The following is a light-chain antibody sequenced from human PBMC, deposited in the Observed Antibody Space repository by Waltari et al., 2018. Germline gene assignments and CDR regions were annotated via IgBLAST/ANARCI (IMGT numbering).Light chain of an antibody. V-gene: IGKV1-39*01. CDR3: QQSYTSPPT. Sequence: DIQMTQSPSSLSASIGDRVTISCRASQFVSSYLNLFQQKPGKAPKLLIYATTSLQSGVPSRFSGAGAGTDFTLTISSLQPDDFATYYCQQSYTSPPTFGQGTNVEIK. CDR1: QFVSSY. CDR2: ATT. J-gene: IGKJ1*01.